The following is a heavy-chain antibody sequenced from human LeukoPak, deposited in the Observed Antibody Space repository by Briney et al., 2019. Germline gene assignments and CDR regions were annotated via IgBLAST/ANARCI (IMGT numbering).Heavy chain of an antibody. CDR1: GFTFSSYW. V-gene: IGHV3-7*01. CDR2: IKQDGSEK. D-gene: IGHD3-10*01. Sequence: GGSLRLSCAASGFTFSSYWMSWVRQAPGKGLEWVANIKQDGSEKYYVDSVKGRFTISRDNAKNSLYLQMNSLRAEDTAVYYCARDYYGSGSYSLIHYFDYWGQGTLVTVSS. J-gene: IGHJ4*02. CDR3: ARDYYGSGSYSLIHYFDY.